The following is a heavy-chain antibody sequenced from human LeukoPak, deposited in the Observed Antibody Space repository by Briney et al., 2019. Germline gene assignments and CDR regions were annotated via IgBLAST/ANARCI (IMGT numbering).Heavy chain of an antibody. CDR1: GGSVSXXXXX. CDR3: ARQHYYFDY. J-gene: IGHJ4*02. Sequence: SETLSLTCXVSGGSVSXXXXXXXXIRQPPGXGLEWIGXFYYSGSNXXNPSLXSRVTISVDTSKNQFSLRLRSVTAADTAVYYCARQHYYFDYWGQGSLVTVSS. CDR2: FYYSGSN. V-gene: IGHV4-61*01.